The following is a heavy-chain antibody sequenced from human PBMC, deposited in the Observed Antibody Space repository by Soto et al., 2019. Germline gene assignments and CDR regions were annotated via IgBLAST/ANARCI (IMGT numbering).Heavy chain of an antibody. CDR3: ARGGYSYGRLDY. CDR1: GFTFSSYA. D-gene: IGHD5-18*01. J-gene: IGHJ4*02. Sequence: SLRLSCAASGFTFSSYAMHWVRQAPGKGLEWVAVISYDGSNKYYADSVKGRFTISRDNSKNTLYLQMNSLRAEDTAVYYCARGGYSYGRLDYWGQGTLVTVSS. CDR2: ISYDGSNK. V-gene: IGHV3-30-3*01.